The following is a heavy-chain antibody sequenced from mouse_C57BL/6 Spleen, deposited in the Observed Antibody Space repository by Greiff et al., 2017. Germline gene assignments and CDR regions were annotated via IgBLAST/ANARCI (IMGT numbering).Heavy chain of an antibody. J-gene: IGHJ4*01. D-gene: IGHD1-1*01. CDR1: GYTFTSYW. Sequence: VQLQQPGAELVRPGSSVKLSCKASGYTFTSYWMHWVKQRPIQGLEWIGNIDPSDSETHYNQKFKDKATLTVDKSSSTAYMQLSSLTSEDSAVYYCARGGPTYGSSLGLYYAMDYWGQGTSVTVSS. V-gene: IGHV1-52*01. CDR3: ARGGPTYGSSLGLYYAMDY. CDR2: IDPSDSET.